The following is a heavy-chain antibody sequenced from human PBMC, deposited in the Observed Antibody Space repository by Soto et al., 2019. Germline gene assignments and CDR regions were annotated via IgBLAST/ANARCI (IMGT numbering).Heavy chain of an antibody. CDR2: IIPIFGTA. CDR1: GGTFSSYA. J-gene: IGHJ3*02. V-gene: IGHV1-69*13. D-gene: IGHD2-15*01. CDR3: ARRAVVSINHDAFDI. Sequence: ASVKVSCKASGGTFSSYAISWVRQAPGQGLEWMGGIIPIFGTANYAQKFQGRVTITADESTSTAYMELSSLRSEDTAVYYCARRAVVSINHDAFDIWGQGTMVTVSS.